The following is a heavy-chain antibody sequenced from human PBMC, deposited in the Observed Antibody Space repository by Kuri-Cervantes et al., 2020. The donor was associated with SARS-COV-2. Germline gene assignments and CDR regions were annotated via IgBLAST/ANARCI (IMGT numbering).Heavy chain of an antibody. CDR1: GGSLSGSF. D-gene: IGHD3-3*01. CDR2: VNHNGGA. J-gene: IGHJ3*02. V-gene: IGHV4-34*01. CDR3: ARDQGSGNPALDACDI. Sequence: SETLSLTCAVYGGSLSGSFWSWIRQSPGKGLEWIGEVNHNGGANYNPSLKSRVTISVDTSKNQFSLKLSSVTAADTAVYYCARDQGSGNPALDACDIWGQGTTVTVSS.